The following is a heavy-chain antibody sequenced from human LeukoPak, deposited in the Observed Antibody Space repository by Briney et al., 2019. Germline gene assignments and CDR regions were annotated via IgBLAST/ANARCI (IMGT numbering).Heavy chain of an antibody. V-gene: IGHV3-73*01. CDR3: TRPDDYGDY. J-gene: IGHJ4*02. CDR1: GFTFSGSA. Sequence: GGSLRLSCAASGFTFSGSAMHWVRQASGKWLEWVGRIRSKANNDATAYAASVKGRFTISRDDSKNTAYLQMNSLKTEDTAVYYCTRPDDYGDYWGQGTLVTVSS. CDR2: IRSKANNDAT.